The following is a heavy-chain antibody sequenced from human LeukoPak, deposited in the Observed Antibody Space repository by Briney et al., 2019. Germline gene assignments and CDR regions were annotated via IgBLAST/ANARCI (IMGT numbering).Heavy chain of an antibody. D-gene: IGHD5-18*01. CDR1: GFTFSSYA. CDR2: ISYDGSNK. J-gene: IGHJ4*02. V-gene: IGHV3-30-3*01. CDR3: AGGDTAMAHY. Sequence: PGRSLRLSCAASGFTFSSYAMHWVRQAPGKGLEWVAVISYDGSNKYYADSVKGRFTISRDNAKNSLYLQMNSLRAEDTAVYYCAGGDTAMAHYWGQGTLVTVSS.